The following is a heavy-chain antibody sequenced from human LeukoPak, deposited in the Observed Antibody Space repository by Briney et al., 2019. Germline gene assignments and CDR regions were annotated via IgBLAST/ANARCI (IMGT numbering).Heavy chain of an antibody. Sequence: GGSLRLSCAASGFNFNTYWMHWVRQTPGKGLMWVSRVKSDGVSTNYADSVKGRFTISRDNAMNTLHLQMNSLTAEDTAVYYCARGGSPPEALGDTFDVWGQGTLVTVS. CDR3: ARGGSPPEALGDTFDV. D-gene: IGHD1-26*01. V-gene: IGHV3-74*01. J-gene: IGHJ3*01. CDR2: VKSDGVST. CDR1: GFNFNTYW.